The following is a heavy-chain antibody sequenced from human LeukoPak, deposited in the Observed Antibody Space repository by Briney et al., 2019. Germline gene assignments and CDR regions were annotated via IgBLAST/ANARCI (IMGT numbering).Heavy chain of an antibody. CDR1: GGSISSYY. J-gene: IGHJ3*02. CDR3: ARAGYYDSSGYSDAFDI. D-gene: IGHD3-22*01. CDR2: IYYSGST. Sequence: PSETLSLTCTVTGGSISSYYWSWIRQPPGKGLEWIGYIYYSGSTNYNPSLKSRVTISVDTPKNQFSLKLSSVTAADTAVYYCARAGYYDSSGYSDAFDIWGQGTMVTVSS. V-gene: IGHV4-59*01.